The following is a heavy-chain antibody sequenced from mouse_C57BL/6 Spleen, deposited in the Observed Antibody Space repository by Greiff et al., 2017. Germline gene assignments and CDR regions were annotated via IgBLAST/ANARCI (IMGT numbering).Heavy chain of an antibody. D-gene: IGHD2-5*01. J-gene: IGHJ4*01. Sequence: VQLQQSGAELVKPGASVKISCKASGYAFSSYWMNWVKQRPGKGLEWIGQIYPGDGDTNYNGKFKGKATLTADKSSSTAYMQLSSLTSEDSAVYFCARRRIPSNYDAMDYWGQGTSVTVSS. V-gene: IGHV1-80*01. CDR2: IYPGDGDT. CDR3: ARRRIPSNYDAMDY. CDR1: GYAFSSYW.